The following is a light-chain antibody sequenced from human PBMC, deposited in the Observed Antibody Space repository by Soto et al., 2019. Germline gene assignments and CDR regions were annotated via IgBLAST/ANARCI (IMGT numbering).Light chain of an antibody. CDR3: SSYTRSSTLI. V-gene: IGLV2-14*01. J-gene: IGLJ1*01. CDR1: SSDVGGYKY. CDR2: EVS. Sequence: QSALTQPASVSGSPEQSITISCTGTSSDVGGYKYVSWYQQLPGRAPKLIISEVSNRPSGVSDRFTGSKSGNTASLTISGLQTEDEADYYCSSYTRSSTLIFGIGTKLTVL.